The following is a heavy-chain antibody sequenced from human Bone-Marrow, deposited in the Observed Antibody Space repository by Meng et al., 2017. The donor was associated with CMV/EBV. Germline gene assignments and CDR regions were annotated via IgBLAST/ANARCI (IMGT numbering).Heavy chain of an antibody. CDR3: ARGRDY. Sequence: ASVKVSCKASGYTFTSFYMNWVRQAPGQGLEWMGIINPSGGRTRYAQKFQGRVIMTGDMSTSTVYMELSSLSSEDTAVYYCARGRDYWGQGTLVTVSS. CDR2: INPSGGRT. CDR1: GYTFTSFY. J-gene: IGHJ4*02. V-gene: IGHV1-46*01.